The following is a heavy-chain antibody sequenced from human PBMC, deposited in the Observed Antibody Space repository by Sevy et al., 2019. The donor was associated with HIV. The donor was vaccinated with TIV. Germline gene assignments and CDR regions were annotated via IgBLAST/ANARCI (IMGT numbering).Heavy chain of an antibody. CDR3: STDDLISY. J-gene: IGHJ4*02. Sequence: GGSLRVSCTASGFDFANAWMNWVRQAPGKGLEWVGHIKSITDGGAADYAAPVKGRFTISRHDSKNTLYLHMNSLKAEDTAVYYCSTDDLISYRGRGTLVTVSS. V-gene: IGHV3-15*07. CDR1: GFDFANAW. CDR2: IKSITDGGAA.